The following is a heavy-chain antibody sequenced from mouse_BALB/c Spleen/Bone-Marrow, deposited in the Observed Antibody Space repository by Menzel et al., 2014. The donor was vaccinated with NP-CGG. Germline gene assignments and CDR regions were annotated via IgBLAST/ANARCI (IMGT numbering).Heavy chain of an antibody. V-gene: IGHV2-3*01. CDR3: AKGGYGYDDAMDY. Sequence: QVQLHQSGPGLVAPSQILSIICTVSGLSLTSYVVSWVRQPPGKGLEWLGVIWGDGCTNYHSALISRLSISKDNSKSQVFLKLNSLQTDDTASYYCAKGGYGYDDAMDYWGQGTTVTVSS. CDR2: IWGDGCT. D-gene: IGHD2-2*01. CDR1: GLSLTSYV. J-gene: IGHJ4*01.